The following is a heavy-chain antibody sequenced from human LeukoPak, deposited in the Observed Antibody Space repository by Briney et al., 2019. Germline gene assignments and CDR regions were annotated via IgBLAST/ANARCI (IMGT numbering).Heavy chain of an antibody. CDR2: IIPIFGTA. V-gene: IGHV1-69*13. J-gene: IGHJ5*02. Sequence: VASVKVSCKASGGTFSSYAISWVRQAPGQGLEWMGGIIPIFGTANYAQKFQGRVTITADESTSTAYMELSGLRSEDTAVYYCARGPPAANWFDPWGQGTLVTVSS. CDR1: GGTFSSYA. CDR3: ARGPPAANWFDP. D-gene: IGHD2-2*01.